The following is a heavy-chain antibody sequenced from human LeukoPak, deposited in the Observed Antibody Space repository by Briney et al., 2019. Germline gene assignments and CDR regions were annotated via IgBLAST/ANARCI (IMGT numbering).Heavy chain of an antibody. V-gene: IGHV4-4*07. CDR2: IYTSGST. Sequence: SETLSLTCTVSGGSISSYYWSWIRQPGGKGLEWIGRIYTSGSTNYNPSLKSRVTMSVDTSKNQFSLKLSSVTAADTAVYYCARDFKGGQSYYDFWSGPRDAFDIWGQGTMVTVSS. CDR3: ARDFKGGQSYYDFWSGPRDAFDI. J-gene: IGHJ3*02. D-gene: IGHD3-3*01. CDR1: GGSISSYY.